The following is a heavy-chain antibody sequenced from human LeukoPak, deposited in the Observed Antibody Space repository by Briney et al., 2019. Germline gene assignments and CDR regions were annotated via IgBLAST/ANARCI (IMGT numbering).Heavy chain of an antibody. J-gene: IGHJ4*02. CDR3: AKLREDYGSGSYRYYFDY. Sequence: PGGSLRLSCAASGFTFSSYAMSWVRQAPGKGLEWVSGISGGGGSTYYAESVKGRFTISRDNSKNTLYLQMNSLRAEDTAVYYCAKLREDYGSGSYRYYFDYWGQGTLVTVSS. CDR2: ISGGGGST. D-gene: IGHD3-10*01. CDR1: GFTFSSYA. V-gene: IGHV3-23*01.